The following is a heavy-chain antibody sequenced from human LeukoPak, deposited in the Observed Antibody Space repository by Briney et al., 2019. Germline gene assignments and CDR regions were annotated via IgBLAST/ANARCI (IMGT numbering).Heavy chain of an antibody. CDR3: ARGDSGSYHCFDY. CDR1: GFTFSSYG. V-gene: IGHV3-30*03. J-gene: IGHJ4*02. D-gene: IGHD1-26*01. CDR2: ISYDGSNK. Sequence: GGSLRLSCAASGFTFSSYGMHWVRQAPGKGLEWVAVISYDGSNKYYADSVKGRFTISRDNSKNTLYLQMNSLRAEDTAVYYCARGDSGSYHCFDYWGQGTLVTVSS.